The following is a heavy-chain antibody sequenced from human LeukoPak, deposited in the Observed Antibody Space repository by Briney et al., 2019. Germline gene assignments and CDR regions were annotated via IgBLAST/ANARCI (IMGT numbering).Heavy chain of an antibody. Sequence: SETLSLTCTVSGVSISSYHWSWIRQPPGKGLEWIGYIYYSGSTNYNPSLKSRVSISVDTSKNQFSLKLSSVTAADTAVYYCAGWGQWLAQDYWGQGTLVTVSS. CDR3: AGWGQWLAQDY. J-gene: IGHJ4*02. V-gene: IGHV4-59*12. CDR2: IYYSGST. CDR1: GVSISSYH. D-gene: IGHD6-19*01.